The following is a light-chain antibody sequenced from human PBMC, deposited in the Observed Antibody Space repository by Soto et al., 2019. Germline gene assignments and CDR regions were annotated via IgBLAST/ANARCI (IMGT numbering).Light chain of an antibody. CDR2: DAS. V-gene: IGKV1-13*02. CDR1: QAIGNS. CDR3: QQYGSSPT. Sequence: AVQLTQSPSSLSASVGDSVTISCRASQAIGNSLAWYQQKPGKAPKLLIYDASSLQVGVPSRFSGSGSGTDFTLTISSLQPDDFATYFCQQYGSSPTFGQGTKVEIK. J-gene: IGKJ1*01.